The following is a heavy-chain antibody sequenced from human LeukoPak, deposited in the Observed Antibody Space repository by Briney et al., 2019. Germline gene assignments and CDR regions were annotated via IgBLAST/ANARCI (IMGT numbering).Heavy chain of an antibody. CDR2: ISNNGGSS. CDR3: VKITSVTGGDC. Sequence: GGSLRLSCSASGFTFSAYAMYWVRQAPGKGLEYVSGISNNGGSSFYADPVKGRFTISRDNSKYTLYLQMSSLRAEDTAVYYCVKITSVTGGDCWGQGTRLTVSS. CDR1: GFTFSAYA. V-gene: IGHV3-64D*09. J-gene: IGHJ4*02. D-gene: IGHD1-1*01.